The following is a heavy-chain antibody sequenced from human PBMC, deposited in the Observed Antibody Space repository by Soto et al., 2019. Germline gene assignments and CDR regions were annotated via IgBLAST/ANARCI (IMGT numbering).Heavy chain of an antibody. V-gene: IGHV4-31*03. J-gene: IGHJ4*02. Sequence: SETLSLTCTVSGGSITTGGYYWSWIRQLPGKGLEWIGHRYYSESTYYNPSLKSRVSISLDTSKNQFSLKLSFVTAADTAMYYCARTKCSGGSCYSWSLDYWGQGTPVTVAS. CDR2: RYYSEST. CDR1: GGSITTGGYY. CDR3: ARTKCSGGSCYSWSLDY. D-gene: IGHD2-15*01.